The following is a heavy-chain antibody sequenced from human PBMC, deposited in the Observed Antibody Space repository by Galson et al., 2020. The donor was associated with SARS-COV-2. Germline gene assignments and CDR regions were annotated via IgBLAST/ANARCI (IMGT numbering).Heavy chain of an antibody. V-gene: IGHV3-23*01. D-gene: IGHD3-10*01. CDR3: AKDYYAGRGAYWGD. CDR2: ISDTGSDT. CDR1: GFTFSSYG. Sequence: GGSLRLSCGASGFTFSSYGMSWVRRAPGKGLEWVSTISDTGSDTFYADSVKGRFTISKDHSKNTMYLQMKSLRAADTARYYCAKDYYAGRGAYWGDWGQGTVVTVSS. J-gene: IGHJ3*01.